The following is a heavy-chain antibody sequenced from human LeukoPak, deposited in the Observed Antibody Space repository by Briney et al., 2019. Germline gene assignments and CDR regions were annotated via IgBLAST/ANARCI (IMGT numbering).Heavy chain of an antibody. D-gene: IGHD3-3*01. Sequence: GGSLRLSCAASGFSFSDYYMNWIRQAPGQGLEWVSYISSSATYTDYAESVKGRFTVSRDNAKNSLYLQMNSLRAEDTAVYYCARSFYDFLNGPYEEAFDMWGQGTMVTVSS. CDR2: ISSSATYT. J-gene: IGHJ3*02. CDR1: GFSFSDYY. V-gene: IGHV3-11*03. CDR3: ARSFYDFLNGPYEEAFDM.